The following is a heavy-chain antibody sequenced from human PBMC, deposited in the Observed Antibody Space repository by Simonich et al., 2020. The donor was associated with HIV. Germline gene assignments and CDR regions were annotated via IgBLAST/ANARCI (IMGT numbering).Heavy chain of an antibody. CDR1: GGSISRYY. D-gene: IGHD4-17*01. Sequence: QVQLQESGPGLVKPSETLSLTCTVSGGSISRYYWSWIRQPPWKGREWIGEINHRGSTNYNPSLKSRVTISVDTSNNQFSLKLSSVTAADTAVYYCARGRTVTTTGIDYWGQGTLVTVSS. CDR2: INHRGST. V-gene: IGHV4-59*12. CDR3: ARGRTVTTTGIDY. J-gene: IGHJ4*02.